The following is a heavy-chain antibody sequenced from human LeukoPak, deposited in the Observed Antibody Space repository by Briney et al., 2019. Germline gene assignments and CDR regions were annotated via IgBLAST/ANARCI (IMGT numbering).Heavy chain of an antibody. V-gene: IGHV1-18*01. CDR2: ISAYNGNT. CDR1: GYTFTSYG. J-gene: IGHJ4*02. D-gene: IGHD3-9*01. CDR3: ARVPTPLLRYFDWSATPLDY. Sequence: ASVKVSCKASGYTFTSYGISWVRQAPGQGLEWMGWISAYNGNTNYAQKLQGRVTMTTDTSTSTAYMELRSLRSDDTAVYYCARVPTPLLRYFDWSATPLDYWGQGTLVTVSS.